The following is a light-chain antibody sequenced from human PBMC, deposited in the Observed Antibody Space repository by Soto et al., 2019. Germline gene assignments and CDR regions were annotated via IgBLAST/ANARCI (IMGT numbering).Light chain of an antibody. V-gene: IGKV1-5*03. Sequence: DIPMTQSPSTLSASVGDRVTITCRASQSINSWLAWYQQEPGKAPGLLIYQASSLESGVPSRFSGSGSGTEFTLTISSLQPDDFATYYCQQFDTYPYTFGQGTKLEIK. CDR3: QQFDTYPYT. CDR1: QSINSW. J-gene: IGKJ2*01. CDR2: QAS.